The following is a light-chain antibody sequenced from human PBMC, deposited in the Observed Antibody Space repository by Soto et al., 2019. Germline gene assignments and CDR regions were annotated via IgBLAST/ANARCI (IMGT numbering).Light chain of an antibody. CDR2: EVS. J-gene: IGLJ1*01. Sequence: QSALTQPASVSGSTGQSITISCTGASSDVGGYNYVSWYQQQPGKAPKLVIYEVSNRPSGISNRFSGSKSGNTASLTISGLQAEDEAYYYCSSYTGSSTPYVFGTGTKLTV. CDR3: SSYTGSSTPYV. V-gene: IGLV2-14*01. CDR1: SSDVGGYNY.